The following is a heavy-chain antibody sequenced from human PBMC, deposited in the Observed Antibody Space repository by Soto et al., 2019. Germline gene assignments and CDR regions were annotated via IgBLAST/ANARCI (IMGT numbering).Heavy chain of an antibody. D-gene: IGHD3-10*01. CDR3: ARDRDDYGSRNYCNPIDF. CDR2: IIPIFGTP. CDR1: GGIFSTYA. V-gene: IGHV1-69*01. Sequence: QVQLVQSGAEVKKPGSSVKVSCKASGGIFSTYAISWLRQAPGQGLEWMGGIIPIFGTPNYAQRFQGRGTTTADESTSKAYMQLRRLGSEVTAVYYCARDRDDYGSRNYCNPIDFWGQGTLVTVSS. J-gene: IGHJ4*02.